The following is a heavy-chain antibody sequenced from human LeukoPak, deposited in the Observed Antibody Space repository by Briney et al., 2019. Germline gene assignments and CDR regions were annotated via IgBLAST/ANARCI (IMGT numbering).Heavy chain of an antibody. CDR2: ISYDGSNK. CDR1: GFTFSSYG. V-gene: IGHV3-30*18. J-gene: IGHJ4*02. D-gene: IGHD3-22*01. Sequence: PGGSLRLSCAAPGFTFSSYGMHWVRQAPGKGLEWVAVISYDGSNKYYADSVKGRFTISRDNSKNTLYLQMNSLRAEDTAVYYCAKAPESYYYDSSGYYPLDYWGQGTLVTVSS. CDR3: AKAPESYYYDSSGYYPLDY.